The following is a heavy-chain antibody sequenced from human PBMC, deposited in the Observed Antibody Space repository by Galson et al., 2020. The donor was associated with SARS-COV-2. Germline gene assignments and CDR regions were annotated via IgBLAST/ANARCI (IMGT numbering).Heavy chain of an antibody. J-gene: IGHJ6*03. CDR3: ARALTGSYYMDV. D-gene: IGHD3-9*01. CDR2: LFYSGTT. CDR1: GDSITSYY. Sequence: SETLSLTCTVSGDSITSYYWNWIRLPPGKGLEYIGTLFYSGTTNYRPSLKSRVTISRDTSKNQFSLKLTSVTAADTAVYFCARALTGSYYMDVWGKGTTVTISS. V-gene: IGHV4-59*01.